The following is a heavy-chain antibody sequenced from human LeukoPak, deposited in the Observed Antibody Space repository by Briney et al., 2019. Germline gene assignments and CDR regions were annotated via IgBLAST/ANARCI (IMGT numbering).Heavy chain of an antibody. Sequence: GGSLRLSCAGSGFTFSSYAMSWVRQAPGMGLEWVSAISETGGTTYDADSVKGRFTISRDNSKSTLYLQMNSLRAEDTAVYYCAKDTSIGRYCTNGVCSPFDYWGQGTLVTVSS. J-gene: IGHJ4*02. CDR3: AKDTSIGRYCTNGVCSPFDY. V-gene: IGHV3-23*01. CDR1: GFTFSSYA. CDR2: ISETGGTT. D-gene: IGHD2-8*01.